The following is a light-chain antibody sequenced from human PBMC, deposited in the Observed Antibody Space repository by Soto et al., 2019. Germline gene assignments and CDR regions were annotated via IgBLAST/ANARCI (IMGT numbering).Light chain of an antibody. J-gene: IGLJ3*02. CDR2: SNI. V-gene: IGLV1-44*01. CDR3: ASWYDSLKSPV. Sequence: QSVLSQPPSASGTPGQTVTISCSGSRSNIGRKIVNWYQQLPGTAPKLLIYSNIQRPSGVPDRFSASKSGTSASLAISGLQSDDEANYYCASWYDSLKSPVFGGGTKVTVL. CDR1: RSNIGRKI.